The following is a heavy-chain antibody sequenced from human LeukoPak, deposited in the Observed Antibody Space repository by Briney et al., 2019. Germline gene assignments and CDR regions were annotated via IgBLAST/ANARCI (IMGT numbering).Heavy chain of an antibody. D-gene: IGHD5-12*01. CDR3: ARAPGGYERD. Sequence: GGSLRLSCAASGFTFSSYDMSWVRQAPGKGLEWVSGINWNGGSTGYADSVKGRFTISRDNAKNSLYLQMNSLRAEDTALYYCARAPGGYERDWGQGTLVTVSS. J-gene: IGHJ4*02. CDR1: GFTFSSYD. V-gene: IGHV3-20*04. CDR2: INWNGGST.